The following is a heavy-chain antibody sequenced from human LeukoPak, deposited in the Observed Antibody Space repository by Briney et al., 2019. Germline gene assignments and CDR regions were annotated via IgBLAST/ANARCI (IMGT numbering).Heavy chain of an antibody. Sequence: PSETLSLTCAVYGGSFSGYYWSWIRQPPGKGLEWIGEINHSGSTNYNPSLKSRVTISVDTSKNQFSLKLSSVTAADTALYYCVRHSGYYYYYMDVRGKGTTVTISS. CDR1: GGSFSGYY. J-gene: IGHJ6*03. V-gene: IGHV4-34*01. CDR3: VRHSGYYYYYMDV. CDR2: INHSGST.